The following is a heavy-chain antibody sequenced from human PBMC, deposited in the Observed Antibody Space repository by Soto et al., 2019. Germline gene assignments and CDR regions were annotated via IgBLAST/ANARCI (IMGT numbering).Heavy chain of an antibody. CDR1: GYTFTSYG. V-gene: IGHV1-18*01. J-gene: IGHJ6*03. Sequence: GASVKVSCKASGYTFTSYGISWVRQAPGQGLEWMGWISAYNGNTNYAQKLQGRVTMTTDTSTSTAYMELRSLRSDDTAVYYCARELYDILTGYYKGYYYMDVWGKGTTVTV. CDR2: ISAYNGNT. D-gene: IGHD3-9*01. CDR3: ARELYDILTGYYKGYYYMDV.